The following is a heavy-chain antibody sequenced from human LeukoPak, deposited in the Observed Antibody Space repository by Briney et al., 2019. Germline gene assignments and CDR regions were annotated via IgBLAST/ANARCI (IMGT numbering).Heavy chain of an antibody. D-gene: IGHD4-17*01. CDR1: GFTLSSYD. CDR2: ISPSGSYI. Sequence: PGGSLRLSCAASGFTLSSYDMNWVRQAPGKGLEWVSSISPSGSYIYYADSVKGRFTISRDSSKNSLYLQMNSLRAEDTSVYYCARYGDYGAFDIWGQGTMVTVSS. J-gene: IGHJ3*02. CDR3: ARYGDYGAFDI. V-gene: IGHV3-21*01.